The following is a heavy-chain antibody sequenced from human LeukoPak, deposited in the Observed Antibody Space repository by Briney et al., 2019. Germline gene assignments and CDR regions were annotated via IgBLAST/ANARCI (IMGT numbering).Heavy chain of an antibody. CDR3: AGGSAFTFGGVIVRYGFYDY. J-gene: IGHJ4*02. D-gene: IGHD3-16*02. Sequence: ASVKVSCKASGYTFTSYGISWVRQAPGQGLEWMGWISAYNGNTNYAQKLQGRVTMTTDTSTSTAYMELRSLRSDDTAVYYCAGGSAFTFGGVIVRYGFYDYWGQGTLVTVSS. CDR1: GYTFTSYG. CDR2: ISAYNGNT. V-gene: IGHV1-18*01.